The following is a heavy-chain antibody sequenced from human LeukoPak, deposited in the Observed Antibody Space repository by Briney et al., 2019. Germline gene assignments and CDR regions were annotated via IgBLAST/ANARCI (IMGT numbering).Heavy chain of an antibody. CDR2: IKQDGSET. CDR1: RFTLSNYW. J-gene: IGHJ4*02. CDR3: ARQRGSGCLDY. Sequence: PGGSLRLSCAASRFTLSNYWMSWVRQAPGKGLEWVANIKQDGSETYYVDSVKGRFTISRDNAKNSLSLQMNSLRAEVTAVYYCARQRGSGCLDYWGQGTLVSVSS. V-gene: IGHV3-7*01. D-gene: IGHD6-19*01.